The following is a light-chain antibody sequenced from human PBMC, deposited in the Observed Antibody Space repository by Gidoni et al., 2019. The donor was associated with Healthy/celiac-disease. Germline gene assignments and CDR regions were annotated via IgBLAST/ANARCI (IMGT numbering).Light chain of an antibody. CDR3: QQYNNWPRT. Sequence: IVMTQSPATLSVSPGERATLPCRASQSVSSNLAWYQQKPAQAPRLLIYGASTRATGIPARFSGSGSGTEFTLTISSLQSEDFAVYYCQQYNNWPRTFGQGTKVEIK. J-gene: IGKJ1*01. CDR2: GAS. V-gene: IGKV3-15*01. CDR1: QSVSSN.